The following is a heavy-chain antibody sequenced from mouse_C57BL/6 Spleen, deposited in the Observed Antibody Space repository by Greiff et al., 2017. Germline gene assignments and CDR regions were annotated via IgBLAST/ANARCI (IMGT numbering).Heavy chain of an antibody. CDR1: GFTFSSYA. CDR3: ARDERAY. V-gene: IGHV5-4*01. CDR2: ISDGGSYT. J-gene: IGHJ3*01. Sequence: DVMLVESGGGLVKPGGSLKLSCAASGFTFSSYAMSWVRQTPEKRLEWVATISDGGSYTYSPDNVKGRFTISRDNAKNNLYLQMSHLKSEDTAMYYCARDERAYWGQGTLVTVSA.